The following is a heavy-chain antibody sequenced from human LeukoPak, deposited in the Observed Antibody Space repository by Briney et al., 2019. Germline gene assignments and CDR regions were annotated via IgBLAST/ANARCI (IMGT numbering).Heavy chain of an antibody. CDR1: GFTFSSYA. D-gene: IGHD4-17*01. J-gene: IGHJ4*02. V-gene: IGHV3-23*01. CDR3: AKTTVNTLSVFDY. CDR2: ISGSGGST. Sequence: GGSLRLSCAASGFTFSSYAMSWVRQAPGKGREWVSTISGSGGSTYYADSVKGRFTISSDNSKNTLYLQINSLRAAETDVYYCAKTTVNTLSVFDYWGQGTLVTVYS.